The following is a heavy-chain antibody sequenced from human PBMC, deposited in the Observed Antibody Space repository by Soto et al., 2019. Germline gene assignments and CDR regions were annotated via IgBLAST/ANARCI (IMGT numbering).Heavy chain of an antibody. J-gene: IGHJ6*02. D-gene: IGHD3-9*01. CDR2: ISGSGGST. Sequence: GSLRLSFASSGFAFSSYAMSWVRRTPGKGLEWVSAISGSGGSTYYADSVKGRFTISRDNSKNTLYLQMNSLRAEDTAVYYCAKDNDILTGYFPYGMDVWGQGTTFTVSS. V-gene: IGHV3-23*01. CDR1: GFAFSSYA. CDR3: AKDNDILTGYFPYGMDV.